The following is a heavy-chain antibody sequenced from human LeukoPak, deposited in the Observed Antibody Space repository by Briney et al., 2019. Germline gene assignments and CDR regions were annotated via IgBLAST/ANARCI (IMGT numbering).Heavy chain of an antibody. CDR3: AREIVGQWLLVY. D-gene: IGHD6-19*01. CDR1: GGTFSSYA. CDR2: IILIFGTA. J-gene: IGHJ4*02. V-gene: IGHV1-69*13. Sequence: ASVKVSCKASGGTFSSYAISWVRQAPGQGLEWMGGIILIFGTANYAQKFQGRVTITADESTSTAYMELSSLRSEDTAVYYCAREIVGQWLLVYWGQGTLVTVSS.